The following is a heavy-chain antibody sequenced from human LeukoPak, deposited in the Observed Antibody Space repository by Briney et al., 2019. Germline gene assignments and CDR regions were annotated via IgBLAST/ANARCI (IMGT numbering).Heavy chain of an antibody. D-gene: IGHD4-17*01. J-gene: IGHJ3*02. CDR2: IYFSGSS. Sequence: PSETLSLTCTVPGGSISSYYWCWIRPPPGKGLEWIGYIYFSGSSHYTPSLPSRVTIPADKSKNKFSLKLSSVTAADTAVYYWARSKSDGDPYAFDIWGQGTMVTVSS. V-gene: IGHV4-59*08. CDR3: ARSKSDGDPYAFDI. CDR1: GGSISSYY.